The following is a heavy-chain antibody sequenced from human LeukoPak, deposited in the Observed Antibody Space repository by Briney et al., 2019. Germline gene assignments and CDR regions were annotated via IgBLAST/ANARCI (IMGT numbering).Heavy chain of an antibody. D-gene: IGHD3-22*01. J-gene: IGHJ4*02. CDR1: GFTFTSSA. CDR2: IVVGSGNT. V-gene: IGHV1-58*02. CDR3: AAVMESYYDSSGYYSSFDY. Sequence: GTSVKVSCKASGFTFTSSAMQWVRQARGQRLEWIGWIVVGSGNTNYAQKFQERVTITREMSTSTAYMELSSLRSEDTAVYYCAAVMESYYDSSGYYSSFDYWGQGTLVTVSS.